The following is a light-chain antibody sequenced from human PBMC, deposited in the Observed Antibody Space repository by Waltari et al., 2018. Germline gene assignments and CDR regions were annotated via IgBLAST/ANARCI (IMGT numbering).Light chain of an antibody. CDR2: DAS. CDR3: QQYGNLPPSVT. V-gene: IGKV1-33*01. Sequence: DIQMTQSPSSLSASVGDRVTITCQASQGINKYLNWYQQNPGKPPNLLIYDASNLETGVPSRFSGSGSGRHFTLTISSLQPEDIATYYCQQYGNLPPSVTFGQGTRLEIK. CDR1: QGINKY. J-gene: IGKJ5*01.